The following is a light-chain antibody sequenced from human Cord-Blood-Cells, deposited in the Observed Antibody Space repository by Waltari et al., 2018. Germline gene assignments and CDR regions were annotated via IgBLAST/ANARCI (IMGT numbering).Light chain of an antibody. Sequence: QSVLTQPPSASGTPGQRVTISCSGSSSNIGSNYVYWYQQLPGTAPKLLIYRNNQRPSRGPDRFSGSKSGTSASLAISGLRSEDEADYYCAAWDDSLSGWVFGGGTKLTVL. J-gene: IGLJ3*02. CDR3: AAWDDSLSGWV. V-gene: IGLV1-47*01. CDR1: SSNIGSNY. CDR2: RNN.